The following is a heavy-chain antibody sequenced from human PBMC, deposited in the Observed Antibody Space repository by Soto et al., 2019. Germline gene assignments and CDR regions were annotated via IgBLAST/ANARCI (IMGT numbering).Heavy chain of an antibody. CDR2: IYHTGST. CDR3: ARSWGGDGYSH. D-gene: IGHD2-15*01. V-gene: IGHV4-61*03. J-gene: IGHJ4*02. CDR1: GDSLNSGAYY. Sequence: QVQLQESGPGLVKPSETLSLTCNVSGDSLNSGAYYWTWIRQSPGRGLEWIGHIYHTGSTNYNPSLRSHLTISLDTSKNSFSLTLRSVNAVDTGVYYCARSWGGDGYSHWGQGTLVTVSS.